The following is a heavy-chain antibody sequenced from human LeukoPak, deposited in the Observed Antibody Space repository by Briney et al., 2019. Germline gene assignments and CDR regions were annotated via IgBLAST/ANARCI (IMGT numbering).Heavy chain of an antibody. D-gene: IGHD3-3*02. CDR3: ARASIFFYFDY. CDR1: GFTFSSYG. J-gene: IGHJ4*02. Sequence: GGSLRLSCAASGFTFSSYGMHWVRQAPGKGLEWVAVVANDGNDKRYADSVKGRFTISRDNSKNTLYLQMNSLRAEDTAVYYCARASIFFYFDYWGQGNLVTVSS. CDR2: VANDGNDK. V-gene: IGHV3-30*03.